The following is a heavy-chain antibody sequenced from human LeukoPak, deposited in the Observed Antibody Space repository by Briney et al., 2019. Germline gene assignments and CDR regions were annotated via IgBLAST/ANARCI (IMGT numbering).Heavy chain of an antibody. CDR2: INHRGST. D-gene: IGHD3-10*01. CDR1: GGSFSGYY. CDR3: ARAKFMVRGVYDY. V-gene: IGHV4-34*01. Sequence: SETLSLTCAVYGGSFSGYYWSWIRQPPGKGLEWIGEINHRGSTNYNPSLKSRVTISVDTSKNQFSLKLSSVTAADTAVYYCARAKFMVRGVYDYWGQGTLVTVSS. J-gene: IGHJ4*02.